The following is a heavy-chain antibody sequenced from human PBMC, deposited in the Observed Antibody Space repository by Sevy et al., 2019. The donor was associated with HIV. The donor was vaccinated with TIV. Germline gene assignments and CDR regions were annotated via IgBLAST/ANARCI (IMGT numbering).Heavy chain of an antibody. Sequence: ASVKVSCKTSGYTFTDYYIHWVRQAPGQGLEWMGWINPNSGVTHFAQKFHDGFTMTRDTSISTAYMELSRLKSDDTALYYCARDQKQGTTGGVGAIDYWGQGTLVTVSS. J-gene: IGHJ4*02. CDR3: ARDQKQGTTGGVGAIDY. D-gene: IGHD1-1*01. CDR2: INPNSGVT. CDR1: GYTFTDYY. V-gene: IGHV1-2*02.